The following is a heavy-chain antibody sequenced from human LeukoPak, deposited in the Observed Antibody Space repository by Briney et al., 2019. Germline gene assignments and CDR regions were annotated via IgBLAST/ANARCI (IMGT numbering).Heavy chain of an antibody. CDR2: IKQDGSEK. J-gene: IGHJ6*03. V-gene: IGHV3-7*01. CDR1: GFTFSSYW. Sequence: GGSLRLSCAASGFTFSSYWMSWVRQAPGKRLEWVANIKQDGSEKYYVDSVKGRFTISRDNAKNSLYLQMNSLRAEDTAVYYCARQGYYYYTDVWGKGTTVTVSS. CDR3: ARQGYYYYTDV.